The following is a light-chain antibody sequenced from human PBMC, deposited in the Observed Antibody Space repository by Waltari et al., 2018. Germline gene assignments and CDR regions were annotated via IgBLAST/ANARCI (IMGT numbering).Light chain of an antibody. CDR1: ESFKNN. Sequence: DVQLIHSPSTLSASVGDRVTITCWASESFKNNLVWYQHQPGKAPKVLVHKASRLESGVASRFSGNGYGTEFTLTIRSLEPDDFATYYCHQYNTLPLNFGGGTKVEIK. CDR2: KAS. CDR3: HQYNTLPLN. V-gene: IGKV1-5*03. J-gene: IGKJ4*01.